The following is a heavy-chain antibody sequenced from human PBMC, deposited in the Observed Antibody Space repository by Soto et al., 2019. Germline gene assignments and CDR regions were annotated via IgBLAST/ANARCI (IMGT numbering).Heavy chain of an antibody. Sequence: SETLSLTCTVSVVSTISIGYYWCCIRQPPWEGLEWIGSIYFSGNTYYNPSLKLRVTISVDTSKNQFSLKLRSVTAAATAVYHCARQDPDLTTANSFDPWGQATLATVSS. CDR3: ARQDPDLTTANSFDP. CDR1: VVSTISIGYY. J-gene: IGHJ5*02. CDR2: IYFSGNT. V-gene: IGHV4-39*01. D-gene: IGHD1-1*01.